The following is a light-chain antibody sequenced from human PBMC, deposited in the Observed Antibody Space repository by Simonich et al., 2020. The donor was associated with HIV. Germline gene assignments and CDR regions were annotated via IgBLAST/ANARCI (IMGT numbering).Light chain of an antibody. V-gene: IGLV2-23*02. CDR2: DVS. Sequence: QSALTQPASVSGSPGQSITISCTGTSSDVGGYIYVSWYQQHPGKAPKLMIYDVSKRPSGVSNRFSGSKSGNTASLTISGLQAEDEADYYCCSYAGSSTNWVFGGGTKLTVL. CDR3: CSYAGSSTNWV. CDR1: SSDVGGYIY. J-gene: IGLJ3*02.